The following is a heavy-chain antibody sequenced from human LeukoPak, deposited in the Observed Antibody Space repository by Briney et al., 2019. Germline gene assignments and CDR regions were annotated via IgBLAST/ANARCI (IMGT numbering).Heavy chain of an antibody. CDR1: GYTFTGYY. D-gene: IGHD3-22*01. V-gene: IGHV1-2*02. J-gene: IGHJ3*02. Sequence: EASVEVSCKASGYTFTGYYMHWVRQAPGQGLEWMGWINPNSGGTNYAQKFQGRVTMTRDTSISTAYMELSRLRSDDTAVYYCARGYYDSSGYYRATDAFDIWGQGTMVTVSS. CDR2: INPNSGGT. CDR3: ARGYYDSSGYYRATDAFDI.